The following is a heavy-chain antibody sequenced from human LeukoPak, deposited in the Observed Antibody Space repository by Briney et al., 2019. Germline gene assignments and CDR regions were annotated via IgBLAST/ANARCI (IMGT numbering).Heavy chain of an antibody. CDR1: GGSFSSGSYY. CDR2: IYYSGST. D-gene: IGHD3-22*01. Sequence: PSETLSLTCTVSGGSFSSGSYYWSWIRQPPGKGLEWIGYIYYSGSTNYNPSLKRRVTISVDTSKNQFSLKLSSVTAADTAVYYCARVSVGYYYDSSGYLDYWGQGTLVTVSS. J-gene: IGHJ4*02. CDR3: ARVSVGYYYDSSGYLDY. V-gene: IGHV4-61*01.